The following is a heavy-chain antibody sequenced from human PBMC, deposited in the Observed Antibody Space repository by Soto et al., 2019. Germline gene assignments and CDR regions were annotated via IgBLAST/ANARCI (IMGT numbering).Heavy chain of an antibody. CDR2: ISSSSSYI. Sequence: PGGSLRLSCAASGFTFSSYSMNWVRQAPGKGLEWVSSISSSSSYIYYADSVKGRFTISRDNAKNSLYLQMNSLRAEDTAVYYCARSLLRSPPYYYYGMDVWGQGTTVTV. CDR1: GFTFSSYS. J-gene: IGHJ6*02. CDR3: ARSLLRSPPYYYYGMDV. D-gene: IGHD3-3*01. V-gene: IGHV3-21*01.